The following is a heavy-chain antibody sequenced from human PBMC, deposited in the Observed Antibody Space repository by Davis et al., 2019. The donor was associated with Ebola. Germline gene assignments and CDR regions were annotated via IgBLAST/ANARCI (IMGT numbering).Heavy chain of an antibody. Sequence: GGSLKISCAASGFSFSSYSMNWVRQAPGKGLEWVSSISSSSSYIYYADSVKGRFTISRDNAKNSLYLQMNSLRAEDTAVYYCARGSEMANPADGDYWGQGTLVTVSS. CDR3: ARGSEMANPADGDY. CDR1: GFSFSSYS. CDR2: ISSSSSYI. D-gene: IGHD5-24*01. V-gene: IGHV3-21*01. J-gene: IGHJ4*02.